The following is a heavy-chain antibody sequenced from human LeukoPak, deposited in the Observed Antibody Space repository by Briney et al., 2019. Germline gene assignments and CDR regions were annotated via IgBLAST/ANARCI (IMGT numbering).Heavy chain of an antibody. V-gene: IGHV3-48*04. J-gene: IGHJ6*02. CDR2: IGISITTI. Sequence: PGGSLRLSCAASGFSFSSYAMNWVRQAPGKGLEWVSYIGISITTIYYADSVKGRFTISRDNAKNSLSLQMNSLSLEDTAIYYCARSPYSSSRTVGYYGTDVWAKEPRSPSP. D-gene: IGHD6-13*01. CDR1: GFSFSSYA. CDR3: ARSPYSSSRTVGYYGTDV.